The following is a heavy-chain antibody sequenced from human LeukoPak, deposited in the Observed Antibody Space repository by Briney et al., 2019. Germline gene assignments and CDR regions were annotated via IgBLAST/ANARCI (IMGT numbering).Heavy chain of an antibody. J-gene: IGHJ6*02. CDR2: MSSSGITI. Sequence: ARSRRPSSPASGFISGTFWMSWVSPVPGNGLECVSYMSSSGITIYYADSVKGRFTISRDNAKNSLYLQMNSLRAEDTAVYFCARGGFWSGYYNYYGMDVWGQGTTVTVSS. CDR3: ARGGFWSGYYNYYGMDV. V-gene: IGHV3-48*04. CDR1: GFISGTFW. D-gene: IGHD3-3*01.